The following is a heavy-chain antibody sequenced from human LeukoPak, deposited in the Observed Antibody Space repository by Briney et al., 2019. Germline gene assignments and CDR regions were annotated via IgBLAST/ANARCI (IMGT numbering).Heavy chain of an antibody. V-gene: IGHV1-8*01. J-gene: IGHJ4*02. CDR3: ARGPPGSSSSDY. CDR1: GYTFSSYD. Sequence: VASVKVSCKASGYTFSSYDINWVRQATGQGLEWIGWMKPNSGDTGYAQKFQDRVTMTRNTSINTAYMELSSLRSEDTGVYYCARGPPGSSSSDYWGQGTLVTVS. CDR2: MKPNSGDT. D-gene: IGHD6-13*01.